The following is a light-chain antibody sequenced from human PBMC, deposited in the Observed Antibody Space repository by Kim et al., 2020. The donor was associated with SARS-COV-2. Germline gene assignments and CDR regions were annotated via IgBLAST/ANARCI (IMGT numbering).Light chain of an antibody. V-gene: IGKV3-20*01. CDR2: GAS. J-gene: IGKJ1*01. Sequence: EIVLTQSPGTLSLSPGERATLSCRANQSVSSSYLAWYQQKPGQAPRLLIYGASSRATGIPDRFSGSGSGTDFTLTISRLEPEDFAVYYCQQYGSSPGWTFGQGTKVDIK. CDR1: QSVSSSY. CDR3: QQYGSSPGWT.